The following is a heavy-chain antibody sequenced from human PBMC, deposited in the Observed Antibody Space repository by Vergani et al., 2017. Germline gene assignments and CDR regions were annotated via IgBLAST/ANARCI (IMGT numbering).Heavy chain of an antibody. CDR1: GGTFSSYT. Sequence: QVQLVQSGAEVKKPGSSVKVFCKASGGTFSSYTISWVRQAPGQGLEWMGRIIPILGIANYAQKFQGRVTITADKSTSTAYMELSSLRSEDTAVYYCARDPRRYDSSGYPSYYYGMDVWGQGTTVTVSS. V-gene: IGHV1-69*09. CDR3: ARDPRRYDSSGYPSYYYGMDV. CDR2: IIPILGIA. D-gene: IGHD3-22*01. J-gene: IGHJ6*02.